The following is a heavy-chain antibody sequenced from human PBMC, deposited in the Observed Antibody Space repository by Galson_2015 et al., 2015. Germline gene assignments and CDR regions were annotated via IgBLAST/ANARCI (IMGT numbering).Heavy chain of an antibody. J-gene: IGHJ4*02. CDR2: INTNTGNP. V-gene: IGHV7-4-1*02. Sequence: SVKVSCKASGYTFTSYAMNWVRQAPGQGLEYMGWINTNTGNPTYAQGFTGRFVFSLDTSVSTAYLQISSPKAEDTAVYYCARDFYSDDSRTGTTWGQGTLVTVSS. CDR1: GYTFTSYA. CDR3: ARDFYSDDSRTGTT. D-gene: IGHD1-1*01.